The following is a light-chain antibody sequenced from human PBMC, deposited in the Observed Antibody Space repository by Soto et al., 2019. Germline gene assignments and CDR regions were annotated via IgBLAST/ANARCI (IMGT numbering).Light chain of an antibody. V-gene: IGLV4-69*01. CDR2: LNSDGSH. J-gene: IGLJ3*02. CDR3: QTWGTGIWV. CDR1: SGHRRYA. Sequence: QSVLTQSPSASASLGASVKLTCTLSSGHRRYAIAWHQQQPGKGPRFLMKLNSDGSHTKGDGIPDRFSGSSSGAERYLTISSLQSEDEADYYCQTWGTGIWVFGGGTKVTVL.